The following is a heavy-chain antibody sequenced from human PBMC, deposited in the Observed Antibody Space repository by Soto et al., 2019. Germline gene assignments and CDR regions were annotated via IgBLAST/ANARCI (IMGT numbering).Heavy chain of an antibody. D-gene: IGHD4-17*01. V-gene: IGHV4-59*01. CDR2: VYYTGTT. CDR3: ARDTVLTGMFDL. CDR1: GGSIGSYH. Sequence: KASETLSLTCTVSGGSIGSYHRSWVRQPPGKGLEWIASVYYTGTTNYNPSLGSRVTISIDAPENQISLKLTSVTAADTAFYYCARDTVLTGMFDLWGQGTLVTVSS. J-gene: IGHJ5*02.